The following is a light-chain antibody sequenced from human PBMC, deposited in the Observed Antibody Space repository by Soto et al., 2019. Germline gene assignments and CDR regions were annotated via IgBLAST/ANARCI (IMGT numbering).Light chain of an antibody. CDR2: EVI. CDR1: SSDIGAHNF. Sequence: QSVLTQPASVSGCPGQAITVSCSGTSSDIGAHNFVSWYQQHPGKAPKLIIYEVINRPSGVSDRFSGSKSGNTASLTISGLQSEDEADYYCNSYTTSNTFVFGSGTKVT. J-gene: IGLJ1*01. CDR3: NSYTTSNTFV. V-gene: IGLV2-14*03.